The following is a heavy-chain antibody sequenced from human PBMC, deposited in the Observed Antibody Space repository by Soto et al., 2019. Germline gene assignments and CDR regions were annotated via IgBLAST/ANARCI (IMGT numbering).Heavy chain of an antibody. CDR2: IYYSGST. D-gene: IGHD3-3*01. Sequence: PSETLSLTCTVSGGSISSSSYYWGWIRQPPGKGLEWIGSIYYSGSTYYNPSLKSRVTISVDTSKNQFSLKLSSVTAADTAVYYCARQSAQYDFWSGYYRAEWFDPWGQGTLVTVSS. CDR3: ARQSAQYDFWSGYYRAEWFDP. V-gene: IGHV4-39*01. J-gene: IGHJ5*02. CDR1: GGSISSSSYY.